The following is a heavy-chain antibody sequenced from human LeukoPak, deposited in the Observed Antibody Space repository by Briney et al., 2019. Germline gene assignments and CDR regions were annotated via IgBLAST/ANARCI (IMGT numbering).Heavy chain of an antibody. D-gene: IGHD6-19*01. Sequence: GGSLRLSCAASGFTFSSYWMHWVRQAPGKGLVWVSRINSDGSSTSYADSVKGRFTISRDNAKNTLYLQMNSLRAEDTAVYYCARGLKTIAVASTVYFDYWGQGTLVTVSS. J-gene: IGHJ4*02. CDR3: ARGLKTIAVASTVYFDY. CDR1: GFTFSSYW. V-gene: IGHV3-74*01. CDR2: INSDGSST.